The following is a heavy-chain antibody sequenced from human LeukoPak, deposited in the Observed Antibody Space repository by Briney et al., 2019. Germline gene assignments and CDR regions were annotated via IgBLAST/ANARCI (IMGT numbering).Heavy chain of an antibody. V-gene: IGHV3-33*05. CDR3: ARDADTSGHSSHFDY. CDR2: IKYDGSET. J-gene: IGHJ4*02. D-gene: IGHD3-22*01. Sequence: GGSLRLPCAASGFTFSAYGMHWVRQAPGKGLEWVAAIKYDGSETYYGDSVKGRLSISRDNSNNMLSLQMNSLRAEDTAVYHCARDADTSGHSSHFDYWGQGTLVTVSS. CDR1: GFTFSAYG.